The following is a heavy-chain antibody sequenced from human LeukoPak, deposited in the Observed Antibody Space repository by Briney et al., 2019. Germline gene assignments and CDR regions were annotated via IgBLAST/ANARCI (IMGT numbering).Heavy chain of an antibody. J-gene: IGHJ4*02. CDR3: AKDVDIVATTFDY. CDR2: ITRNSYI. V-gene: IGHV3-21*04. Sequence: GGSLRLSCAASGFTFSTYSMNWVRQAPGKGLEWVSSITRNSYIYYADSVKGRFTISRDNSKNTLYLQMNSLRAEDTAVYYCAKDVDIVATTFDYWGQGTLVTVSS. CDR1: GFTFSTYS. D-gene: IGHD5-12*01.